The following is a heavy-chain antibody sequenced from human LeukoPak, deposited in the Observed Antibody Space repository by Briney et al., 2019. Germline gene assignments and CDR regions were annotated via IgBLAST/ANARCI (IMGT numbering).Heavy chain of an antibody. V-gene: IGHV3-7*03. Sequence: GGYLRLSCAASGFTFSNYWMNWVRQAPGKGLEWVVNMKGDGREKYCVDCVKGRFTISRDNAKNSLYLQINSLRAEDTAVYYCARGPNYGSRSDYLDYWGQRTLVTVSS. D-gene: IGHD3-10*01. CDR3: ARGPNYGSRSDYLDY. CDR1: GFTFSNYW. J-gene: IGHJ4*02. CDR2: MKGDGREK.